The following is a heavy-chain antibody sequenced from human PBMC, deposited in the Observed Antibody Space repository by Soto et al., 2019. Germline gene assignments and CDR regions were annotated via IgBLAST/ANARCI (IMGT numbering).Heavy chain of an antibody. J-gene: IGHJ5*02. CDR3: AMRKRYSGSYYGS. CDR2: IYYSGST. Sequence: PSETLSLTCAVRGGSISSGGYYWSWIRQHPGKGLEWIGYIYYSGSTYYNPSFQGQVTISADKSISTAYLQWSSLKASDTAMYYCAMRKRYSGSYYGSWGQGTLVTVSS. V-gene: IGHV4-31*11. D-gene: IGHD1-26*01. CDR1: GGSISSGGYY.